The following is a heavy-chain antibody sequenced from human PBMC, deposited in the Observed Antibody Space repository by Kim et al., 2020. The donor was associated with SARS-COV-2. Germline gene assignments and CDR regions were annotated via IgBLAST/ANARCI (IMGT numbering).Heavy chain of an antibody. J-gene: IGHJ4*02. D-gene: IGHD4-4*01. CDR3: ARVSIYSNYYFDY. Sequence: YAESGKGRFTISRDNAKNTLYLQMNSLRAEDTAVYYCARVSIYSNYYFDYWGQGTLVTVSS. V-gene: IGHV3-74*01.